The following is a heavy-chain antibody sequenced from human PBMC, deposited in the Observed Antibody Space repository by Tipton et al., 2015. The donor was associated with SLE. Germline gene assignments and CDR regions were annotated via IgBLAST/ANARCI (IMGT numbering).Heavy chain of an antibody. J-gene: IGHJ4*02. D-gene: IGHD3-22*01. V-gene: IGHV4-34*01. CDR2: INHSGST. CDR3: ARVRPRYYDSSGFLDY. Sequence: TLSLTCTVSGGSISSYYWSWIRQPPGKGLEWIGEINHSGSTDYNPSLKSRVTISVDTSKNQFSLNLSSVTAADTAVYYCARVRPRYYDSSGFLDYWGQGTLVTVSS. CDR1: GGSISSYY.